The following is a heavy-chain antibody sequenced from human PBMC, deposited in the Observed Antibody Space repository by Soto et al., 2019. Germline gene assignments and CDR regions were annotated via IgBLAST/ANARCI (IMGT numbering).Heavy chain of an antibody. Sequence: QLQLQESGPGLVKPSETLSLTCTVSGGSISSSSYYWGWIRQPPGKGLEWIGSIYYSGSTYYNPALKSRVTISVDXXXXXXXXXXXXXXXXXXXXYYCASPRYDILTGPYQDNDAFDIWGQGTMVTVSS. J-gene: IGHJ3*02. V-gene: IGHV4-39*01. CDR2: IYYSGST. D-gene: IGHD3-9*01. CDR3: ASPRYDILTGPYQDNDAFDI. CDR1: GGSISSSSYY.